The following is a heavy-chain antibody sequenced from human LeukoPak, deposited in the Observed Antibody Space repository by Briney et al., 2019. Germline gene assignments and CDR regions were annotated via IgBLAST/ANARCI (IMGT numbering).Heavy chain of an antibody. CDR2: ISSSGSTI. D-gene: IGHD3-10*01. CDR3: ARVSGSGSYFAFWY. CDR1: GFTFSSYE. V-gene: IGHV3-48*03. J-gene: IGHJ4*02. Sequence: PGGSLRLSCAASGFTFSSYEMNWVRQAPGKGVEWVSYISSSGSTIYYADSVKGRFTISRDNAKNSLYLQMNSLRAEDTAVYYCARVSGSGSYFAFWYWGQGTLVTVST.